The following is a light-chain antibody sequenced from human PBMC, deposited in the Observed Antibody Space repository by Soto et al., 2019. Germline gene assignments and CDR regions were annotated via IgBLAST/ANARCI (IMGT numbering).Light chain of an antibody. CDR2: DVT. CDR3: SSYTTRNTEV. V-gene: IGLV2-14*03. J-gene: IGLJ1*01. CDR1: SSDVGAFNY. Sequence: QSALTQPASVSGSPGQSISISCLGTSSDVGAFNYVSWYQHHPGKAPELIIYDVTSCPSGVSSRFSASKSGNTASLTISGLQAEDEADYYCSSYTTRNTEVFGSGTKLTVL.